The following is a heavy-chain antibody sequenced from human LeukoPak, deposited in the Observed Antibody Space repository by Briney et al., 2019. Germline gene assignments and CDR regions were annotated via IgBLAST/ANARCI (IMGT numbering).Heavy chain of an antibody. V-gene: IGHV3-23*01. J-gene: IGHJ5*02. CDR3: AKDTGYGSGSYCKGWFDP. CDR1: GFTFSSYA. CDR2: ISGSGGST. Sequence: PGGSLRLSCAASGFTFSSYAMSWVRQAPGKGLEWVSAISGSGGSTYYADSVKGRFTISRDNSKNTLYLQMNSLRAEDTAVYYCAKDTGYGSGSYCKGWFDPWGQGTLVTVSS. D-gene: IGHD3-10*01.